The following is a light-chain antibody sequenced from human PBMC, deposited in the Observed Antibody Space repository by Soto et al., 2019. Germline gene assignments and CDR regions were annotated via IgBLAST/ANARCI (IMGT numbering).Light chain of an antibody. Sequence: DLQMAPSPSSLSASVGDRVTITWRASQSISIYLNWYQQKPGQAPKLLIYAATRLQSGVPSRFSGSESGTDFTLTISSLQPEDFATYYCQQSYSSPITFGQGTRLEIK. CDR3: QQSYSSPIT. CDR2: AAT. J-gene: IGKJ5*01. V-gene: IGKV1-39*01. CDR1: QSISIY.